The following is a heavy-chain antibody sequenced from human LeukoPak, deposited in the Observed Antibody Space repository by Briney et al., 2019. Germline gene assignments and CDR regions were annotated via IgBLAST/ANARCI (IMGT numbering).Heavy chain of an antibody. CDR2: INPDGRDT. Sequence: GGSLRLSCAASGFTFTSYSMNWVRQAPGKGLEWVAHINPDGRDTYYVDSVKGRFTISRDNAQNSMYLQMNSLRVEDTAVYYCTSWGDTTAEYFQRWGQGTLVTVSS. V-gene: IGHV3-7*01. J-gene: IGHJ1*01. D-gene: IGHD2-21*02. CDR1: GFTFTSYS. CDR3: TSWGDTTAEYFQR.